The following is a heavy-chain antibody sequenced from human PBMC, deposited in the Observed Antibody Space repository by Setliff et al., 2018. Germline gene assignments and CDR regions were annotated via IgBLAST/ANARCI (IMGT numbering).Heavy chain of an antibody. CDR3: ARESSITIFGVPYYYYYMDV. J-gene: IGHJ6*03. V-gene: IGHV3-21*01. D-gene: IGHD3-3*01. Sequence: GGSLRLSCAASGFTFSSYSMNWVRQAPGKGLEWVSSISSSSSYIYYADSVKGRFTISRDNAKNSLYLQMNSLRAENTAVYYCARESSITIFGVPYYYYYMDVWGKGTTVTVSS. CDR2: ISSSSSYI. CDR1: GFTFSSYS.